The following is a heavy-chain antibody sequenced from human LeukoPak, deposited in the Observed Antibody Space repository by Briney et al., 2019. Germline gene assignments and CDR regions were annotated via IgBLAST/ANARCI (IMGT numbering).Heavy chain of an antibody. Sequence: PSETLSLTCTVSGGSISSGGYYWSWIRQHPGKGLEWIGYIYYSGSTYYNPSHKSRVTISVDTSKNQFSLKLSSVTAADTAVYYCARDDGSGSWPHYYYGMDVWGKGTTVTVSS. CDR3: ARDDGSGSWPHYYYGMDV. V-gene: IGHV4-31*03. CDR1: GGSISSGGYY. J-gene: IGHJ6*04. D-gene: IGHD3-10*01. CDR2: IYYSGST.